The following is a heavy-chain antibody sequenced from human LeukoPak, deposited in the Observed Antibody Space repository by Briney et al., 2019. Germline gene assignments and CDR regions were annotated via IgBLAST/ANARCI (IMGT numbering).Heavy chain of an antibody. D-gene: IGHD5-18*01. CDR1: GFSFDSYR. CDR3: AEDIGRVDTASTYMDV. V-gene: IGHV3-21*04. Sequence: GGSLRLSCAVSGFSFDSYRMNWVRQAPGKGLEWVSSISSSSDYIYYADSVKGRFTISRDNAKKSLYLQMNSLRVEDTALYYCAEDIGRVDTASTYMDVWGKGTTVTISS. J-gene: IGHJ6*03. CDR2: ISSSSDYI.